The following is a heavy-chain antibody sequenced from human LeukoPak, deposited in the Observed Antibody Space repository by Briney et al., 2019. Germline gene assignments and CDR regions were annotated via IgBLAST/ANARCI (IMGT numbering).Heavy chain of an antibody. J-gene: IGHJ4*02. CDR2: ISPNSGGT. Sequence: ASVKVSCKASGYTFTGYYMHWVRQAPGQGLEWMGWISPNSGGTNYAQKFQGRVTMTRDTSISPAYIELSRLRSDDTAVYYCARDHTNYDILTGYYSPNKVIDYWGQGTLVTVSS. V-gene: IGHV1-2*02. CDR1: GYTFTGYY. CDR3: ARDHTNYDILTGYYSPNKVIDY. D-gene: IGHD3-9*01.